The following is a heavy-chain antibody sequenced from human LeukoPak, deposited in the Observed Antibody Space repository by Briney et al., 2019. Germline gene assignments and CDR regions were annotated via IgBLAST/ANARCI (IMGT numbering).Heavy chain of an antibody. J-gene: IGHJ4*02. CDR3: ARGSDSSRWY. CDR2: IYSGDSA. Sequence: GGSLRLSCAASGFNFFTYGMHWVGQAPGKGLEWVSVIYSGDSAYYADSVKGRFTISRDNSKNTLYLQMNSLRADDTAVYYCARGSDSSRWYWGQGTLVTVSS. CDR1: GFNFFTYG. V-gene: IGHV3-53*01. D-gene: IGHD6-13*01.